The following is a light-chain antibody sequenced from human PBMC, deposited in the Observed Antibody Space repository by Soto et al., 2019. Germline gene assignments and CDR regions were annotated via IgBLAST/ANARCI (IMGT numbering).Light chain of an antibody. CDR2: EVS. CDR1: SSDVGSYNL. V-gene: IGLV2-23*02. Sequence: QSLLTQPASVTGTPGQSITISCTETSSDVGSYNLVSWYQQHPGKAPKLMIYEVSKRPSGVSNRFSGSKSGNTASLTISGLQAEDEADYYCCSYAGSSNPYVFGTGTKVTVL. J-gene: IGLJ1*01. CDR3: CSYAGSSNPYV.